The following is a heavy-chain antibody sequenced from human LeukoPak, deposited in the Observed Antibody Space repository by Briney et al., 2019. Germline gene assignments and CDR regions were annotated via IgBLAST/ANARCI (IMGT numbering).Heavy chain of an antibody. Sequence: GRSLRLSCAASGFTFSSYGMHWVRQAPDKGLEWVALISYDGINKFYADAVKGRFTISRDNSKNTLYLQMNSLRPEDTAVYYCAKGYYNPDYWGQGTQVTVSS. CDR3: AKGYYNPDY. D-gene: IGHD2/OR15-2a*01. J-gene: IGHJ4*02. V-gene: IGHV3-30*18. CDR1: GFTFSSYG. CDR2: ISYDGINK.